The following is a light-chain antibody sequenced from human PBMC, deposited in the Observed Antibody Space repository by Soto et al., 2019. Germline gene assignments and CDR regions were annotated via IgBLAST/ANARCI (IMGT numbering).Light chain of an antibody. J-gene: IGKJ3*01. Sequence: DIQMTQSLSSLSASVGDRVTITCRASQSISSYLNWYQQKPGKAPKLLIYAASSLQSGVPSRFSGSGSGTDFTLTISSLQPEDFATYYCQQSYSTPPIFTFGPGTKVDIK. CDR2: AAS. CDR3: QQSYSTPPIFT. CDR1: QSISSY. V-gene: IGKV1-39*01.